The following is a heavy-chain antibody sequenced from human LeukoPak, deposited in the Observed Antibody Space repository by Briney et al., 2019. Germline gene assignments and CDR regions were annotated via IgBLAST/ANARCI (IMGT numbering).Heavy chain of an antibody. V-gene: IGHV4-59*08. D-gene: IGHD3-3*01. Sequence: SETLSLTRTVSGGSISSYYWSWIRQPPGKGLEWIGYIYYSGSTNYNPSLKSRVTISVDTSKNQFSLKLSSVTAADTAVYYCARGLMEYYDFWSGSSFDYWGQGTLVTVSS. CDR3: ARGLMEYYDFWSGSSFDY. CDR2: IYYSGST. J-gene: IGHJ4*02. CDR1: GGSISSYY.